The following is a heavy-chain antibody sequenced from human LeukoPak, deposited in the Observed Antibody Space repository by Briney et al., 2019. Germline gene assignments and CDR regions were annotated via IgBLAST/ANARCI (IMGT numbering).Heavy chain of an antibody. Sequence: GGSLRLSCAASGFTFSTYSMNWVRQAPGKGLEWVSSISSSSGYIYYADSVKSRFTISRDNAKNSLYLQMNSLRAEDTAVYYCARGNSVAGTDISYWGQGTLVTVSS. CDR3: ARGNSVAGTDISY. D-gene: IGHD6-19*01. V-gene: IGHV3-21*01. CDR1: GFTFSTYS. J-gene: IGHJ4*02. CDR2: ISSSSGYI.